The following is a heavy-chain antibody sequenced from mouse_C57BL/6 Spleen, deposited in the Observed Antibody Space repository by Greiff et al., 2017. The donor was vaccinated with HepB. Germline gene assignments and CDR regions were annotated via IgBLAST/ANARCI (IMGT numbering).Heavy chain of an antibody. V-gene: IGHV1-61*01. J-gene: IGHJ2*01. Sequence: VQLQQPGAELVRPGSSVKLSCKASGYTFTSYGMDWVKQRPGQGLEWIGNIYPSDSETHYNHKVKDKVTLTVDKSSSTAYMQLSSLTSADSAVYYCARRLGGYYIDYWGQGTTLTVSS. CDR3: ARRLGGYYIDY. CDR2: IYPSDSET. CDR1: GYTFTSYG. D-gene: IGHD4-1*01.